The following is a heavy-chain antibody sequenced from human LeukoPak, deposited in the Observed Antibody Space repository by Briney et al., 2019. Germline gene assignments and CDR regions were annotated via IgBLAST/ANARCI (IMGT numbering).Heavy chain of an antibody. V-gene: IGHV1-2*02. D-gene: IGHD6-19*01. CDR2: INPNSGGT. J-gene: IGHJ4*02. CDR1: GYTFTGYY. CDR3: ARGSFSSGWRGGYYFDY. Sequence: ASVKVSCKASGYTFTGYYMHWVRQAPGQGLEWMGWINPNSGGTNYAQKFQGRVTMTRDTSISTAYMELSRLRSDDTAVYYCARGSFSSGWRGGYYFDYWGQGTLVTVSS.